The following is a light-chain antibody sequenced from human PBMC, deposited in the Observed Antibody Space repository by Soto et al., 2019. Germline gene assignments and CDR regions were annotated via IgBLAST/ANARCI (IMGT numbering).Light chain of an antibody. Sequence: EVVMTQSPATLSVSPGERDPPPPTPTPPPPTNLAWYQQNRGQAPRLLIYGASTRATGVPARFSGRGSGTEFTLTISSLQSEDFAVYYCQQYINWPRTFGQGSKVEIK. V-gene: IGKV3-15*01. CDR1: PPPPTN. J-gene: IGKJ1*01. CDR3: QQYINWPRT. CDR2: GAS.